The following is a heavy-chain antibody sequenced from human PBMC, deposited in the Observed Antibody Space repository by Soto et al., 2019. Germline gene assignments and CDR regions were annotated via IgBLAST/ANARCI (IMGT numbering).Heavy chain of an antibody. CDR3: ARHKQWLASIAYYYGMDV. Sequence: GESLKISCKGSGYSFTSYWISWVRQMPGKGLEWMGRIDPSDSYTNYSPSFQGHVTISADKSISTAYLQWSSLKASDTAMYYCARHKQWLASIAYYYGMDVWGQGTTVTVSS. CDR1: GYSFTSYW. J-gene: IGHJ6*02. D-gene: IGHD6-19*01. V-gene: IGHV5-10-1*01. CDR2: IDPSDSYT.